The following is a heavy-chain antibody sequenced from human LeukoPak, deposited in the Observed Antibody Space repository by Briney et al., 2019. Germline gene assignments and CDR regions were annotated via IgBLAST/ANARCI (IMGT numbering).Heavy chain of an antibody. Sequence: GGSLRLSCAASGLTVSSNHMTWVRQAPGKGLEWVSVIYSGGSTYYADSVKGRFTISRDNAKNSLYLQMNSLRAEDTAVYYCASYDSSGYYPKFDYWGQGTLVTVSS. CDR3: ASYDSSGYYPKFDY. V-gene: IGHV3-66*01. J-gene: IGHJ4*02. CDR2: IYSGGST. D-gene: IGHD3-22*01. CDR1: GLTVSSNH.